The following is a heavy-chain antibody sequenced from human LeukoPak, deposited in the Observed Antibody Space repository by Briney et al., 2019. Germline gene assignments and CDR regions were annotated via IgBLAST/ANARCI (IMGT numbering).Heavy chain of an antibody. CDR1: GLTFSNYA. D-gene: IGHD6-25*01. CDR2: ITSGGGTT. Sequence: GGSLRLSCAASGLTFSNYAMSWVRQAPGKALEWGSAITSGGGTTYYAGSVKGRFTISRDNSKNTLYLQMNSLRAEDTAVYYCARDPPRAAWVFDYWGQGTLVSVSS. J-gene: IGHJ4*02. V-gene: IGHV3-23*01. CDR3: ARDPPRAAWVFDY.